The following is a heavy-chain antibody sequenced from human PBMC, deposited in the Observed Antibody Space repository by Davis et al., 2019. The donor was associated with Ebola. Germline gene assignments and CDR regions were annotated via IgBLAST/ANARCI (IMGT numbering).Heavy chain of an antibody. CDR1: EFTFRSYW. V-gene: IGHV3-74*01. D-gene: IGHD1-14*01. Sequence: PGRLLRLSCVAPEFTFRSYWSHWVRHAPGKGLEWASRIDTDGSTTYYADSVRGRFTISRDNAKNTLFLQMNSLRADDTAVYYCARDVAGRAGYWGQGTLVTVSS. J-gene: IGHJ4*02. CDR3: ARDVAGRAGY. CDR2: IDTDGSTT.